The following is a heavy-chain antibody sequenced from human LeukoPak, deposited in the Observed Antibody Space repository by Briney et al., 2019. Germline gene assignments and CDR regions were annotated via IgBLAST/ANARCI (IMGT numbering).Heavy chain of an antibody. CDR1: GGTFSSYA. V-gene: IGHV1-69*01. J-gene: IGHJ6*02. Sequence: SVTVSCKASGGTFSSYAISWVRQAPGQGLEWMGGIIPIFGTANYAQKFQGRVTITADESTSTAYMELSSLRSEDTAVYYCARYPPYYYDSSGYYYYYYGMDVWGQGTTVTVSS. CDR3: ARYPPYYYDSSGYYYYYYGMDV. D-gene: IGHD3-22*01. CDR2: IIPIFGTA.